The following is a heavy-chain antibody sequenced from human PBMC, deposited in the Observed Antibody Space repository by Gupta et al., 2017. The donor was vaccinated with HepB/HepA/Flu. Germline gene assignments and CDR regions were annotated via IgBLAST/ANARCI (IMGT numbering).Heavy chain of an antibody. CDR1: RFGFSDAW. Sequence: EVQLVESGGGLVKPGGSLRLSCSVSRFGFSDAWMSWIRHVPGKGLEWVALIKTKTIGLTDYAAPVKGRFTISRDYSKSTLYLQMNSLRNEDTGLYYCTMGIGHTHFDLCGQGTLVTVSS. D-gene: IGHD2-21*01. CDR2: IKTKTIGLT. V-gene: IGHV3-15*01. J-gene: IGHJ4*02. CDR3: TMGIGHTHFDL.